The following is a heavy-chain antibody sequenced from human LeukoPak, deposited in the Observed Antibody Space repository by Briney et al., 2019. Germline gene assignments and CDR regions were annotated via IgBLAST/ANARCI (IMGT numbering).Heavy chain of an antibody. Sequence: GGSLRLPCAASGFTFSNSAMSWVRQAPGKGLEWVSTLSGCGITTYYADSVKGRFTISRDNSKNTLYLQMNGLRAEDTAVYYCAKGIYSSGWSYFDYWGHGTLVTVSS. V-gene: IGHV3-23*01. CDR2: LSGCGITT. D-gene: IGHD6-19*01. CDR3: AKGIYSSGWSYFDY. CDR1: GFTFSNSA. J-gene: IGHJ4*01.